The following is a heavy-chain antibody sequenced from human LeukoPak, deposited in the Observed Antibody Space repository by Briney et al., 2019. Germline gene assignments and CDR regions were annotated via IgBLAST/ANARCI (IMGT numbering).Heavy chain of an antibody. Sequence: GGSLRLSCAASGFSFSTFWMTWVRQAPGNGLEWVANINGDGSVAFYRDSVKGRFTISRDNAKNSLYLQMNSLRDEDTGVYYCATTADTAAGPYWGQGALVTVSS. CDR1: GFSFSTFW. J-gene: IGHJ4*02. CDR2: INGDGSVA. CDR3: ATTADTAAGPY. D-gene: IGHD6-13*01. V-gene: IGHV3-7*01.